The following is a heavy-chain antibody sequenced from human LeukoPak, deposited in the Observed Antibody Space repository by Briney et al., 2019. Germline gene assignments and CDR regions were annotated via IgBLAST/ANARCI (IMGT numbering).Heavy chain of an antibody. D-gene: IGHD3-10*02. CDR1: GYSISSGYY. Sequence: SETLSLTCTVSGYSISSGYYWGWIRQPPGKGLEWIGSIYHSGSTYYNPSLKSRATISVDTSKNQFSLKLRSVTAADTAVYYCARDGPRLLRSPFDHWGQGTLVTVSS. CDR3: ARDGPRLLRSPFDH. V-gene: IGHV4-38-2*02. J-gene: IGHJ4*02. CDR2: IYHSGST.